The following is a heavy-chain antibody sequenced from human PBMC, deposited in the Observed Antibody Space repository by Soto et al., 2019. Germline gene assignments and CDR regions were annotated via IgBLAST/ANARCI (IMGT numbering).Heavy chain of an antibody. J-gene: IGHJ5*02. Sequence: ASVKVSCKASGYTFSSYGICWVRQAPGQGLEWMGWMSAYNGSTNYAQKLQGRVTMTTDTSTSTAYMELRSLRSDDTAVYYCAREREYYDFLSGHNWFDPWGQGTLVTVSS. CDR1: GYTFSSYG. D-gene: IGHD3-3*01. CDR3: AREREYYDFLSGHNWFDP. CDR2: MSAYNGST. V-gene: IGHV1-18*01.